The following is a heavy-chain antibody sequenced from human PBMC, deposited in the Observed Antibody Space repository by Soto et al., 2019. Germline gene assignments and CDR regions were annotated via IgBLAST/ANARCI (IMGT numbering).Heavy chain of an antibody. Sequence: GASVKVSCKASGYTFTGYYMHWVRQAPGQGLEWMGWINPNSGGTNYAQKFQGWVTMTRDTSISTAYMELSRLRSDDTAVYYCAREGRIAVAGTDFDYWGQGTLVTVSS. D-gene: IGHD6-19*01. CDR2: INPNSGGT. CDR1: GYTFTGYY. CDR3: AREGRIAVAGTDFDY. J-gene: IGHJ4*02. V-gene: IGHV1-2*04.